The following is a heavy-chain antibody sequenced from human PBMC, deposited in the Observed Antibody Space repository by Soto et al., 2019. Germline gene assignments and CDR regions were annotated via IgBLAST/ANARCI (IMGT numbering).Heavy chain of an antibody. CDR1: GFTFSSYA. V-gene: IGHV3-23*01. CDR2: ISGSGGST. J-gene: IGHJ4*02. CDR3: AKGGLAPGYFDY. Sequence: GGSLRLSCAASGFTFSSYAMSWVRQAPGKGLEWVSAISGSGGSTYYADSVEGRFTISRDNSKNTLYLQMNSLRAEDTAVYYCAKGGLAPGYFDYWGQGTLVTVSS.